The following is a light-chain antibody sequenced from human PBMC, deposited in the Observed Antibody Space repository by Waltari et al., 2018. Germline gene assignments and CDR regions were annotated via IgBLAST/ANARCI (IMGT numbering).Light chain of an antibody. Sequence: QSALTQPRSVSGSPGQSVTISCTGTSSDVGGYNYVSWYQQHPGKAPELMLFDVNKRPSGVPDRFSGSKSGNTASLTISGLQAEDEADYYCSSYAGSYTVLFGGGTKLTVL. CDR1: SSDVGGYNY. J-gene: IGLJ2*01. CDR3: SSYAGSYTVL. CDR2: DVN. V-gene: IGLV2-11*01.